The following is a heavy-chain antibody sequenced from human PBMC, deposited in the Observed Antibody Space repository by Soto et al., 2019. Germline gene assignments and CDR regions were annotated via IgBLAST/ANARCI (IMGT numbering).Heavy chain of an antibody. V-gene: IGHV3-48*02. J-gene: IGHJ3*02. Sequence: GGSLRLSCAASGFTFSSYSMNWVRQAPGKGLEWVSYISSSRSTIYYADSVKGRFTISRDNTKNSLYLQMNSLRDEDTAVYYCARDRSYYYDSRGYHDAFDIWGQGTMVTVSS. CDR3: ARDRSYYYDSRGYHDAFDI. CDR1: GFTFSSYS. D-gene: IGHD3-22*01. CDR2: ISSSRSTI.